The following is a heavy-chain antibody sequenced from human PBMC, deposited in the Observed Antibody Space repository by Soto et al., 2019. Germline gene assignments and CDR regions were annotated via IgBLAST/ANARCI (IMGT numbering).Heavy chain of an antibody. V-gene: IGHV1-69*19. CDR3: AATKVCMSTSCPPNYDYYYGMDV. Sequence: QVQLVQSGAEVKKPGSSVKVSCKASGGTFSSYAITWVRQAPGQGLEWMGGIIPIFGILNYAQKFQGRVTLTADESTSTVYMQLSSLRSEDTAVYYCAATKVCMSTSCPPNYDYYYGMDVWGQGPTVTVSS. CDR1: GGTFSSYA. J-gene: IGHJ6*02. CDR2: IIPIFGIL. D-gene: IGHD2-2*01.